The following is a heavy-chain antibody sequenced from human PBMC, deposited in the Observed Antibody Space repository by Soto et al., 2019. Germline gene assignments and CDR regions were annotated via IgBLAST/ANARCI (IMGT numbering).Heavy chain of an antibody. J-gene: IGHJ4*02. CDR2: VFHTGGT. Sequence: QVQLQESGPGLVKPSETLSLTCTVSSDSIAGENWWSWVRQPPGLGLEWIGEVFHTGGTNYNPSLKSRVTMEVETSKTQFSIKLISATAADKAVYYCARVFSSGSGWMYYFDFWGQGTLVSVSS. CDR3: ARVFSSGSGWMYYFDF. D-gene: IGHD6-19*01. V-gene: IGHV4-4*02. CDR1: SDSIAGENW.